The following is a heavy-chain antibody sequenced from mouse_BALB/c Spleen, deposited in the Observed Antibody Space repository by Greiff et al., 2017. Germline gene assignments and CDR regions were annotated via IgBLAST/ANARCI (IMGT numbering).Heavy chain of an antibody. V-gene: IGHV2-6-7*01. CDR1: GFSLTGYG. J-gene: IGHJ4*01. Sequence: VKLMESGPGLVAPSQSLSITCTVSGFSLTGYGVNWVRQPPGKGLEWLGMIWGDGSTDYNSALKSRLSISKDNSKSQVFLKMNSLQTDDTAMYYCARYGSSYVRAMDYWGQGTSVTVSS. CDR2: IWGDGST. D-gene: IGHD1-1*01. CDR3: ARYGSSYVRAMDY.